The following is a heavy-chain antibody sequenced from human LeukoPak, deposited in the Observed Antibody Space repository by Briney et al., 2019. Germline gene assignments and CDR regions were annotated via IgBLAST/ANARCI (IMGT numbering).Heavy chain of an antibody. J-gene: IGHJ3*02. D-gene: IGHD3-10*01. Sequence: GGSLRLSCAASGFTFSSYAMSWVRQAPGKGLEWVSAISDTRTYYADAVKGRFTISRDNSKNTVFLQMNSLRAEDTAVYYCVKEHVDRAFTRSFEIRGQGTVVTVSS. CDR1: GFTFSSYA. V-gene: IGHV3-23*01. CDR3: VKEHVDRAFTRSFEI. CDR2: ISDTRT.